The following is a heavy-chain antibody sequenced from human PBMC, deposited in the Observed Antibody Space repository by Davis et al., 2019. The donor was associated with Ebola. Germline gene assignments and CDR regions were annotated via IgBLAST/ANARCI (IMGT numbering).Heavy chain of an antibody. D-gene: IGHD2-15*01. CDR2: ISDDSSST. CDR3: VSAGWDR. Sequence: GESLKISCAVSGFTFSNYNMNWVRQTPGKGLEWVSHISDDSSSTYYADSVKGRFTISRDNAKNSLYLQLNTLRDEDTAVYFCVSAGWDRWGQGTLVTVSS. V-gene: IGHV3-48*02. J-gene: IGHJ5*02. CDR1: GFTFSNYN.